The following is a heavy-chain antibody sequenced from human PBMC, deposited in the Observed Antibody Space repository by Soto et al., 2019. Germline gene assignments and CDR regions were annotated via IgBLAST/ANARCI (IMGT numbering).Heavy chain of an antibody. J-gene: IGHJ4*02. CDR1: GFTFSGSA. CDR2: IRTKANNYAT. CDR3: SRLVGATSSFDY. V-gene: IGHV3-73*02. Sequence: EVQLVESGGSLVQPGGSLKLSCAGSGFTFSGSAMHWVRQASGKGLEWVGRIRTKANNYATAYAASVKGRFTISRDDSKNTAYLQMNSLKSEDTAIYYCSRLVGATSSFDYWGQGTLVTVSS. D-gene: IGHD1-26*01.